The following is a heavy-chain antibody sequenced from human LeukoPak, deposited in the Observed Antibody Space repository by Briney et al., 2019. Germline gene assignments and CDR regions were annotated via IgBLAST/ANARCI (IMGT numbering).Heavy chain of an antibody. D-gene: IGHD6-6*01. J-gene: IGHJ4*02. CDR1: GGSISSGDYY. V-gene: IGHV4-30-4*08. Sequence: NPSQTPSLTCTVSGGSISSGDYYWSWIRQPPGKGLEWIGYIYYSGSTYYNPSLKSRVTISVDTSKNQFSLKLSSVTAADTAVYYCANEDSSSSYFDYWGQGTLVTVSS. CDR2: IYYSGST. CDR3: ANEDSSSSYFDY.